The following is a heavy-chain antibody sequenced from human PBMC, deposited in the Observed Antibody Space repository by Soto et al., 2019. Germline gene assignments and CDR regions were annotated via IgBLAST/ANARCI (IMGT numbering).Heavy chain of an antibody. CDR1: GGTFSTYD. CDR3: AINEGTDGYKFAY. Sequence: QVQLVQSGAEVKKPGSSVKVSCKASGGTFSTYDICWVRQAPGQGLEWMGGIIPLFGTANYAQKFQGRVTIIADESTRTDYMELRRLRSEDTAVYYCAINEGTDGYKFAYWGQGTLVTVYS. D-gene: IGHD5-12*01. CDR2: IIPLFGTA. V-gene: IGHV1-69*01. J-gene: IGHJ4*02.